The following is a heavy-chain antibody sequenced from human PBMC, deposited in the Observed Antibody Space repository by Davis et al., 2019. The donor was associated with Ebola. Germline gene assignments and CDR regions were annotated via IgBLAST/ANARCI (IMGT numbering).Heavy chain of an antibody. CDR1: GFTFSSYS. CDR2: ISSSSAYI. D-gene: IGHD2-21*01. CDR3: ARPLVPSGGDWYFDY. V-gene: IGHV3-21*01. Sequence: GESLKISCAASGFTFSSYSMNWVRQAPGKGLEWVSSISSSSAYIHDADSVKGRFTISRDNAKNSLYLQMNSLRAEDTAVYYCARPLVPSGGDWYFDYWGQGTVVTVSS. J-gene: IGHJ4*02.